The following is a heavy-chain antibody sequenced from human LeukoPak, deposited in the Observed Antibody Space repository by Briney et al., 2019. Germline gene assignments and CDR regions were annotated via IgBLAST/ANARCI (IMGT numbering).Heavy chain of an antibody. Sequence: ASVKVSCKASGGTFNSYAISWVRLAPGQGLEWMGGIIPIFGTANYAQKFQGRVTITTDESTSTAYMELSSLRSEDTAVYYCARCLGYSGYDWYYFDYWGQGTLVTVSS. CDR1: GGTFNSYA. J-gene: IGHJ4*02. D-gene: IGHD5-12*01. CDR2: IIPIFGTA. V-gene: IGHV1-69*05. CDR3: ARCLGYSGYDWYYFDY.